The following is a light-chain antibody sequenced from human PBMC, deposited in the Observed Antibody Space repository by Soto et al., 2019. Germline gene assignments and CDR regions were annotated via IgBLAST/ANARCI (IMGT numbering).Light chain of an antibody. Sequence: QSALTQPRSVSGSPGQSVTISCTGTSSDVGGYNLVSWYQQHPGKAPRLIIYEGNKRPSGVSNRFSASRSGNTASLTISGLQAEDEADYYCCSYTDGSSLLFGGGTKLTVL. CDR3: CSYTDGSSLL. CDR2: EGN. V-gene: IGLV2-23*01. CDR1: SSDVGGYNL. J-gene: IGLJ3*02.